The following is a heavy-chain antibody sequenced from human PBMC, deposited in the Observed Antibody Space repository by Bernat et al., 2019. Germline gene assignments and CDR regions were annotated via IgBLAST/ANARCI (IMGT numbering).Heavy chain of an antibody. CDR2: IWGDGSKN. CDR3: ARGTSGAGDFDY. J-gene: IGHJ4*02. D-gene: IGHD3-3*02. CDR1: GYTFSKSG. V-gene: IGHV3-33*01. Sequence: QVQLVESGGGVVQAGRDLRRYCAASGYTFSKSGMPWVRQAPGKGLEWVAVIWGDGSKNVYADSVKGRFSISKDDSKNTLYLQMNSLTAEDTAVYYCARGTSGAGDFDYWGQGALVTVSS.